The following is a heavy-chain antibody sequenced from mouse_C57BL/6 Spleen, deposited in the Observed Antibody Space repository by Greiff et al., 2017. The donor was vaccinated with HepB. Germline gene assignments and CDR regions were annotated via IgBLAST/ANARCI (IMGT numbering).Heavy chain of an antibody. V-gene: IGHV10-1*01. J-gene: IGHJ4*01. CDR1: GFSFNTYA. Sequence: EVQLVESGGGLVQPKGSLKLSCAASGFSFNTYAMNWVRQAPGKGLEWVARIRSKSNNYATYYADSVKDRFTISRDDSESMLYLQMNNLKTEDTAMYYCVRSQPYYAMDYWGQGTSVTVSS. CDR2: IRSKSNNYAT. CDR3: VRSQPYYAMDY.